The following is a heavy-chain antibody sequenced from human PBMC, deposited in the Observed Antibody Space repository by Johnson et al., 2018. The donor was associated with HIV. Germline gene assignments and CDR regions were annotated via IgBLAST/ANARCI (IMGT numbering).Heavy chain of an antibody. D-gene: IGHD3-22*01. Sequence: MLLVESGGGLVQPGGSLRLSCAASGFTFSSYALSWVRQAPGRGLAWVSSMRGSGGSTYYEDSVKGRFTLSRDNSKNTLFLQMNSLSAEDTAVYYCAKSQDSSAYDYDFDIWGQGTMVTVSS. CDR3: AKSQDSSAYDYDFDI. CDR2: MRGSGGST. CDR1: GFTFSSYA. J-gene: IGHJ3*02. V-gene: IGHV3-23*04.